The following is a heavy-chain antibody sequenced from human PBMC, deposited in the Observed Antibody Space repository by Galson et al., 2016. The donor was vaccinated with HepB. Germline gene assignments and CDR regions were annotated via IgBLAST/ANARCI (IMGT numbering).Heavy chain of an antibody. CDR1: GYTFANYG. J-gene: IGHJ6*02. CDR2: ISPNYVNP. V-gene: IGHV1-18*01. CDR3: AREHYPENYYYNGMDV. D-gene: IGHD3-10*01. Sequence: SVKVSCKASGYTFANYGISWVRQAPGQGLEWMGWISPNYVNPRYAQKFQGRVTMTTDTSTNIAYIELRNLRSDDTAVYFCAREHYPENYYYNGMDVWGQGTTVTVSS.